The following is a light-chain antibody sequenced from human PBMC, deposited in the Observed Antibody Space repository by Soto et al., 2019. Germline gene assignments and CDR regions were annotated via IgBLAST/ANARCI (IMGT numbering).Light chain of an antibody. J-gene: IGLJ1*01. CDR1: SSTVGGFNV. Sequence: QSALTQPASVSGSPGQSITISCTGTSSTVGGFNVVSWYQQHPGKAPKVIIYEGIKRPSGVSNRFSGSNSGSTASLTISGLQAADEADYYCCSYVGATTYVFGTGTKLTVL. CDR3: CSYVGATTYV. V-gene: IGLV2-23*01. CDR2: EGI.